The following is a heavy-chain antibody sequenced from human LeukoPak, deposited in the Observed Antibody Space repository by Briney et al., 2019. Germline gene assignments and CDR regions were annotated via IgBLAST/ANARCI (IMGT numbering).Heavy chain of an antibody. CDR2: IKQDGSEK. CDR1: GFTFSSYW. D-gene: IGHD6-6*01. CDR3: ARGRIPYSSSNYYYYYMDV. V-gene: IGHV3-7*01. Sequence: GGSLRLSCAASGFTFSSYWMSWVRQAPGKGLEWVANIKQDGSEKYYVDSVKGRFTISRDNAKNSLYLQMNSLRAEDTAVYYCARGRIPYSSSNYYYYYMDVWGKGTTVTVSS. J-gene: IGHJ6*03.